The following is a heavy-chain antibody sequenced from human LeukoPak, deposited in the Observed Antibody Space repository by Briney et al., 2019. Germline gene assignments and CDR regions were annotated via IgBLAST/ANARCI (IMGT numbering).Heavy chain of an antibody. Sequence: PGGSLRLSRAASGFTFSSYAMHWVRQAPGKGLEWEAVISYDGSNKYYADSVKGRFTISRDNSKTTLYLQMNSLRAEDTAVYYCERDYGYIPKLDYWGQGTLVTVSS. CDR3: ERDYGYIPKLDY. J-gene: IGHJ4*02. V-gene: IGHV3-30*04. CDR2: ISYDGSNK. D-gene: IGHD5-24*01. CDR1: GFTFSSYA.